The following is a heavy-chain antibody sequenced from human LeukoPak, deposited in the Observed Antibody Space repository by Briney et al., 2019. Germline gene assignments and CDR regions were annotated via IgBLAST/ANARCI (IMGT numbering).Heavy chain of an antibody. CDR3: ARDSGTAVGPFDY. D-gene: IGHD1/OR15-1a*01. J-gene: IGHJ4*02. Sequence: GGSLRLSCAGSGFTFSSCSMNWVRQAPGKGMKWVSYISSSSSTIYYADSVKGRFTISRDNAKNSLYLQMNSLRAEDTAVYYCARDSGTAVGPFDYWGQGTLVTVSS. CDR2: ISSSSSTI. V-gene: IGHV3-48*01. CDR1: GFTFSSCS.